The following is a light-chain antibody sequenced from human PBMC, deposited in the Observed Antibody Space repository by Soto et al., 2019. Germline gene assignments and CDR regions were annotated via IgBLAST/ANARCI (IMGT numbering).Light chain of an antibody. CDR2: DAF. CDR3: QQYNSYPTYT. Sequence: DIQMTQSPSTLSASVGDRVTITCRASQSISSWLAWYQQKPGKAPKLLIYDAFSLESGVPSRFSGSGSGTEFTLTISSLQPDDFATYYCQQYNSYPTYTFGQGTKLEIK. CDR1: QSISSW. J-gene: IGKJ2*01. V-gene: IGKV1-5*01.